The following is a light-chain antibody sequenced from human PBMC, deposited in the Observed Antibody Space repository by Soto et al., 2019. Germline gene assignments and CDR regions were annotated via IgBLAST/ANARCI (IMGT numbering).Light chain of an antibody. CDR3: GTWDSSLSAGV. Sequence: QSVLTQPPSVSAAPGQTVTISCSGSSSNIGNNYVSWYQHLPGTAPKLLIYGDNKRPSGIPDRISGSKSGASATLDITGLQTGDEADYYCGTWDSSLSAGVFGGGTKVTVL. CDR1: SSNIGNNY. V-gene: IGLV1-51*01. CDR2: GDN. J-gene: IGLJ2*01.